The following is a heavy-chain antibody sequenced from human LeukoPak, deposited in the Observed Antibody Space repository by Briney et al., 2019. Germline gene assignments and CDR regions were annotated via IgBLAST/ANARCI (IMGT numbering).Heavy chain of an antibody. J-gene: IGHJ4*02. CDR3: AKDFRSMTGH. Sequence: GGSLRLSCAASGFTFSSSTLSWVRQVPGMGLEWVSSIGTTGSSTYYADSVKGRFTISRDNSKNTLYLQMNSLRAEDTAIYYCAKDFRSMTGHWGQGTLVTVSS. CDR2: IGTTGSST. D-gene: IGHD3-3*01. CDR1: GFTFSSST. V-gene: IGHV3-23*01.